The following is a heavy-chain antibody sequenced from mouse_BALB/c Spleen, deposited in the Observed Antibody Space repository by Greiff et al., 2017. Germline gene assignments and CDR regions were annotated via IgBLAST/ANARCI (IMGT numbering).Heavy chain of an antibody. CDR2: INPGSGGT. D-gene: IGHD1-2*01. CDR1: GYAFTNYL. CDR3: AKALLRPYYYAMDY. V-gene: IGHV1-54*01. Sequence: VQLQQSGAELVRPGTSVKVSCKASGYAFTNYLIEWVKQRPGQGLEWIGVINPGSGGTNYNEKFKGKATLTADKSSSTAYMQLSSLTSDDSAVYFCAKALLRPYYYAMDYWGQGTSVTVSS. J-gene: IGHJ4*01.